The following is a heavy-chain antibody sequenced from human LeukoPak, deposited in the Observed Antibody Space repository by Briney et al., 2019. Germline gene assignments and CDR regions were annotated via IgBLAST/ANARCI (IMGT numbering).Heavy chain of an antibody. CDR3: ARRSWYVDY. CDR2: IYDSLNT. V-gene: IGHV4-59*01. CDR1: GGSMSTYY. D-gene: IGHD6-13*01. J-gene: IGHJ4*02. Sequence: ASETLSLTCTVSGGSMSTYYWSWIRQPPGKGLEWIGYIYDSLNTDYNPSLKSRVTISVDMSKNQFSLKLASVTAADTAVYYCARRSWYVDYWGQGTLVTVCS.